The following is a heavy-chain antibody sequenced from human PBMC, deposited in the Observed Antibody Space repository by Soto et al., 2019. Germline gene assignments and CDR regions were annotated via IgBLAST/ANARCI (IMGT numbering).Heavy chain of an antibody. CDR1: GYSFTSYW. J-gene: IGHJ6*02. D-gene: IGHD4-4*01. CDR3: ARQVHSNSFYYYYGMDV. Sequence: ESLKISCKGSGYSFTSYWIGWVRQMPGKGLEWMGIIYPGDSDTRYSPSFQGQVTISADKSISTAYLQWSSLKASDTAMYYCARQVHSNSFYYYYGMDVWGQGTTVTVSS. CDR2: IYPGDSDT. V-gene: IGHV5-51*01.